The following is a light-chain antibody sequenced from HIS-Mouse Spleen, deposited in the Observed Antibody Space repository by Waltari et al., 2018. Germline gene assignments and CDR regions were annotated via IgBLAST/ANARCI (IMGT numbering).Light chain of an antibody. V-gene: IGLV3-10*01. J-gene: IGLJ2*01. Sequence: SYELTQPTSVSVSPGQTARITCSGDALPKKYAYWYQQKSGQAPLLVIYEDSKRPSGIPQGFSGPSSGTMATLTISGAQVEDEADYYCYSTDSSGNHRVFGGGTKLTVL. CDR2: EDS. CDR1: ALPKKY. CDR3: YSTDSSGNHRV.